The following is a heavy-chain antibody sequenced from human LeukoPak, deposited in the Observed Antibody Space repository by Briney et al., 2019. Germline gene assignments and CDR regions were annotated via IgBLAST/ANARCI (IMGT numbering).Heavy chain of an antibody. CDR1: GFTSSNYA. D-gene: IGHD5-18*01. CDR2: ISGSGGST. V-gene: IGHV3-23*01. J-gene: IGHJ4*02. CDR3: AKRIQSAMAMGY. Sequence: GGSLRLSCAASGFTSSNYALSWVRQAPGKGLEWVSDISGSGGSTYYADSVKGRFTISRDNSKNTMYLQMNSLRAEDTAVYYCAKRIQSAMAMGYWGQGTLVTVSS.